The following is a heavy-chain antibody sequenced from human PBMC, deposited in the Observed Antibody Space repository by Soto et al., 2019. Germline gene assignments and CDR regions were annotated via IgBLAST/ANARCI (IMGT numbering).Heavy chain of an antibody. J-gene: IGHJ6*02. CDR3: TTGGCWFGAAGDCYFDYYYGMDV. CDR2: IKSKTDGGTT. D-gene: IGHD2-21*02. V-gene: IGHV3-15*07. Sequence: PGGSLRLSCAASGFTFSNAWMNWVRQAPGKGLEWVGRIKSKTDGGTTDYAAPVKGRFTISRDDSKNTLYLQMNSLKTEDTAVYYCTTGGCWFGAAGDCYFDYYYGMDVWGQGTTVTVSS. CDR1: GFTFSNAW.